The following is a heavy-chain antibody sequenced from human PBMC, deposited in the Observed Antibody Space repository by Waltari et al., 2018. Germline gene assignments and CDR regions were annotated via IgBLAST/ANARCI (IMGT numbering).Heavy chain of an antibody. V-gene: IGHV4-38-2*01. CDR3: ARGNYDFWSGSYYYYYMDV. J-gene: IGHJ6*03. CDR2: IYHSGST. Sequence: QVQLQESGPGLVKPSETLSLPCAVSGYSISSGYYWGWIRQPPGKGLEWIGSIYHSGSTYYNPSLKSRVTISVDTSKNQFSLKLSSVTAADTAVYYCARGNYDFWSGSYYYYYMDVWGKGTTVTVSS. D-gene: IGHD3-3*01. CDR1: GYSISSGYY.